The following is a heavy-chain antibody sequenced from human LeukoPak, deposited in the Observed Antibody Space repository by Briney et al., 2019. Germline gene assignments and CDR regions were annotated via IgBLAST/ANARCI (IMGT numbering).Heavy chain of an antibody. J-gene: IGHJ4*02. CDR3: ARLMTTILDY. Sequence: GGSLRLSCAASGFVFSNYNMHWVRQAPGKGLEWVSYISGTSHYTNYADSVKGRFTISRDNAKNSVYLQMNSLRAEDTAVYYCARLMTTILDYWGQGTLVTVSS. CDR2: ISGTSHYT. CDR1: GFVFSNYN. D-gene: IGHD5-24*01. V-gene: IGHV3-21*05.